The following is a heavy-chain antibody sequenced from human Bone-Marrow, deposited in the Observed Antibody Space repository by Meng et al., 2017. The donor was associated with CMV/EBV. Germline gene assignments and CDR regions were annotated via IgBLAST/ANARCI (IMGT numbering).Heavy chain of an antibody. J-gene: IGHJ6*02. D-gene: IGHD2-2*01. CDR2: ISSSGSTI. V-gene: IGHV3-48*03. Sequence: GESLKISCAASDSTISSYEMNWVRQAPGKGLEWVSYISSSGSTIYYADSVKGRFTISRDNAKNSLYLQRIRLRAEDTAVYYCARDVLKVVPAASFYYYYGMDVWGQGTTVTVSS. CDR3: ARDVLKVVPAASFYYYYGMDV. CDR1: DSTISSYE.